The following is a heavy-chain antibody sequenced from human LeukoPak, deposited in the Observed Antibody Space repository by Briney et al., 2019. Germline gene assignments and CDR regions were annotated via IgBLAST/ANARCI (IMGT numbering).Heavy chain of an antibody. V-gene: IGHV3-20*01. CDR2: INWNGGST. J-gene: IGHJ4*02. CDR3: ARSGHDFWSGEDY. D-gene: IGHD3-3*01. CDR1: GFTFDDYG. Sequence: GGSLRLSCAASGFTFDDYGMSWVRQAPGKGLEWFSGINWNGGSTGYADSVKGRFTISRDNAKNSLYLQMNSLRAEDTALYHCARSGHDFWSGEDYWGQGTLVTVSS.